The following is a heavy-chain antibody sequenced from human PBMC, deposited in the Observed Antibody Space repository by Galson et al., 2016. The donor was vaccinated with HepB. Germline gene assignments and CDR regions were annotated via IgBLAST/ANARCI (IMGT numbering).Heavy chain of an antibody. J-gene: IGHJ4*02. Sequence: QSGAEVKKPGESLKISCKASGYTFTSFYMHWVRQAPGQGLEWMGVINPSAGSTWYAQIFQGRVTVTRDTSTSTVYMDLSGLRSEDTAVYYCARDYAPHYDLLAGHFRLPDYWGQGTLVIVSS. CDR3: ARDYAPHYDLLAGHFRLPDY. CDR2: INPSAGST. D-gene: IGHD3-9*01. V-gene: IGHV1-46*01. CDR1: GYTFTSFY.